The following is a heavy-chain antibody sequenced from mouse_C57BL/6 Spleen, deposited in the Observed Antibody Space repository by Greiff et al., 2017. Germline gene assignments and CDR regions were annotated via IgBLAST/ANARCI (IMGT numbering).Heavy chain of an antibody. V-gene: IGHV5-16*01. Sequence: EVKLVESEGGLVQPGSSMKLSCTASGFTFSDYYMAWVRQVPEKGLEWVANINYDGSSTYYLDSLKSRFIISRDNAKNILYLQMSSLKSEDTATYYCARGGITDLMDYWGQGTSVTVSS. CDR3: ARGGITDLMDY. CDR1: GFTFSDYY. J-gene: IGHJ4*01. D-gene: IGHD2-4*01. CDR2: INYDGSST.